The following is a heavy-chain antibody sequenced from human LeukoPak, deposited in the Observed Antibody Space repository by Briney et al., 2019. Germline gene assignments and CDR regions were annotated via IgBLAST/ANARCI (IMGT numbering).Heavy chain of an antibody. CDR3: ARITYGDNHFDI. Sequence: SETLSLTCAVYGGSSSGYYWSWIRQPPGKGLEWIGEINHSGSTNYNPSLKSRVTISVDTSKNQFSLKLSSVTAADTAVYYCARITYGDNHFDIWGQGTMVTVSS. V-gene: IGHV4-34*01. CDR1: GGSSSGYY. D-gene: IGHD4-17*01. J-gene: IGHJ3*02. CDR2: INHSGST.